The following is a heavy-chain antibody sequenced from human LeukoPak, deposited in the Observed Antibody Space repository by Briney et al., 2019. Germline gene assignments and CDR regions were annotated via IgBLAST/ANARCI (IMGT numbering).Heavy chain of an antibody. Sequence: ASETLSLTCTVSGGSISSYYWSWIRQPAGKGLEWIGRIYTSGSTNYNPSLKSRVTMSVDTSKNQFSLKLSSVTAADTAVYYCARDPSLVYCSSTSCYKGAFDIWGQGTMVTVSS. J-gene: IGHJ3*02. CDR3: ARDPSLVYCSSTSCYKGAFDI. D-gene: IGHD2-2*02. CDR1: GGSISSYY. CDR2: IYTSGST. V-gene: IGHV4-4*07.